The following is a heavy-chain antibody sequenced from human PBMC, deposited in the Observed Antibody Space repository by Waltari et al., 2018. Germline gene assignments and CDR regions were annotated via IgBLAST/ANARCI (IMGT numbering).Heavy chain of an antibody. D-gene: IGHD2-2*01. CDR1: GFTVSSNY. V-gene: IGHV3-53*01. J-gene: IGHJ5*02. CDR2: IYSGGST. Sequence: EVQLVESGGDLIQPGGSLRLSCAASGFTVSSNYMSWVRQAPGKGLEWISIIYSGGSTYDGDSVTGRFTISRDSSKTTLYLQMNSLRAEDTAVYYCARDYCDRTSCSVAWGQGTLVTVSS. CDR3: ARDYCDRTSCSVA.